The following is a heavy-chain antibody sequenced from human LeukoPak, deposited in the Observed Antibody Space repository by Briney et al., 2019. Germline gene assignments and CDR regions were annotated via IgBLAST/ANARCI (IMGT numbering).Heavy chain of an antibody. Sequence: SETLSLTCTVSGGSISSGDYYWSWIRQPPGKGLEWIGYIYHSGRTFHNPSLKSRVTISVDRSKNQFSLKLSSVTAADTAVYYCANTRSDYYDSSGYMVYFDSWGQGTLVTISS. J-gene: IGHJ4*02. CDR3: ANTRSDYYDSSGYMVYFDS. D-gene: IGHD3-22*01. V-gene: IGHV4-30-2*01. CDR2: IYHSGRT. CDR1: GGSISSGDYY.